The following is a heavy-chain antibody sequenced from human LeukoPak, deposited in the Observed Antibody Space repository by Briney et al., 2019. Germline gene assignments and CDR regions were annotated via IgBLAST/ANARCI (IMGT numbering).Heavy chain of an antibody. J-gene: IGHJ4*02. CDR3: ARDKVGSTANFDY. D-gene: IGHD1-26*01. Sequence: PGGSLRLSCAASGFTFSSNSMSWVCQAPGKGLEWVSYISSSSSIIYYADSVKGRFTISRDYAKNSLYLQMNSLRVEDTAVYYCARDKVGSTANFDYWGQGTLVTVSS. CDR1: GFTFSSNS. V-gene: IGHV3-48*04. CDR2: ISSSSSII.